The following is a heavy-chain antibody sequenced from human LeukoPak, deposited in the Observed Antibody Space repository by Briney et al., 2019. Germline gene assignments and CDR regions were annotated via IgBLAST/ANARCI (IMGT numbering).Heavy chain of an antibody. J-gene: IGHJ4*02. CDR2: ISGSGGST. D-gene: IGHD3-10*01. Sequence: PGGSLRLSCVASGFTFSSYAMSWVRQAPGKGLEWVSTISGSGGSTYFADSVKGRFTISRENSKNTLYLQMNSLRAEDTAVYYCAKDGDGSGSYYYYYFDYWGQGTLVTVSS. CDR1: GFTFSSYA. V-gene: IGHV3-23*01. CDR3: AKDGDGSGSYYYYYFDY.